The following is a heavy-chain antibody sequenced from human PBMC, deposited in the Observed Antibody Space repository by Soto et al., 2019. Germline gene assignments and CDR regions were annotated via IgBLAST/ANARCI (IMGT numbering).Heavy chain of an antibody. Sequence: QVQLQESGPGLAETLSLTCTVSGVSITTVDYYWNWIRQSPGKGLEWIGNINYSGRTYYNASLKSRVTVSLDTWKNQFSLKLNSVTAADTAVYYCTSFGVASMNWFDPWGQGTLVTVSS. CDR2: INYSGRT. V-gene: IGHV4-30-4*01. CDR3: TSFGVASMNWFDP. CDR1: GVSITTVDYY. J-gene: IGHJ5*02. D-gene: IGHD3-3*01.